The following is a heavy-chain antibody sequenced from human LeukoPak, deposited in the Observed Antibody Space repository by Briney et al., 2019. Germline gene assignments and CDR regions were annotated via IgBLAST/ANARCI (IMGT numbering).Heavy chain of an antibody. D-gene: IGHD4-17*01. Sequence: PSETLSLTCTVSGGSISSYYWSWIRQPAGKGLEWIGRIYTSGSTNYNPSLKSRVTMSVDTSKNQFSLKLSSVTAADTAVYYCARVVSYGDYPSLDYWGQGTLVTVSS. CDR2: IYTSGST. J-gene: IGHJ4*02. CDR3: ARVVSYGDYPSLDY. V-gene: IGHV4-4*07. CDR1: GGSISSYY.